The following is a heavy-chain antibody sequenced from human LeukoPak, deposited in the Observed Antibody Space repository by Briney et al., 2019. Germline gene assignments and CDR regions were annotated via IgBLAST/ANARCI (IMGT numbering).Heavy chain of an antibody. Sequence: SETLSLTCTVSGGSISSYYWSWIRQPARKGLEWIGRIYTSGSTNYNPSLKSRVTMSVDTSKNQFSLKLSSVTAADTAVYYCARDIRRDGYNYFGYWGQGTLVTVSS. D-gene: IGHD5-24*01. CDR2: IYTSGST. J-gene: IGHJ4*02. CDR3: ARDIRRDGYNYFGY. V-gene: IGHV4-4*07. CDR1: GGSISSYY.